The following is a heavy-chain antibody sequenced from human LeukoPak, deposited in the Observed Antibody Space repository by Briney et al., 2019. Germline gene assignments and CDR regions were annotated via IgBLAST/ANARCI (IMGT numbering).Heavy chain of an antibody. D-gene: IGHD5-18*01. CDR3: ARNGGYDQDV. Sequence: SETLSLTCTVSGDSISSNNCYSWVRQSPGKGLEWIGEVCPRGGINYNPSLKTRVTISADRPKNQFSLNIFSVTAADTAIYYCARNGGYDQDVWGQGTTVTVSS. CDR1: GDSISSNNC. CDR2: VCPRGGI. V-gene: IGHV4-4*02. J-gene: IGHJ6*02.